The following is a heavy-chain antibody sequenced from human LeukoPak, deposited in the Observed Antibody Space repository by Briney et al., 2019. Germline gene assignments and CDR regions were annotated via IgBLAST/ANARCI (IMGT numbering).Heavy chain of an antibody. CDR3: ARDGSGVWFDY. J-gene: IGHJ4*02. CDR1: NYTFTSYG. D-gene: IGHD3-10*01. Sequence: ASVKVSCKASNYTFTSYGISWGRQAPGQGLEWMAWINAYNGDTNYAQKLQGRVTLTTDTSTSTAYMELRSLRSDDTAVYYCARDGSGVWFDYWGQGALVTVSS. V-gene: IGHV1-18*01. CDR2: INAYNGDT.